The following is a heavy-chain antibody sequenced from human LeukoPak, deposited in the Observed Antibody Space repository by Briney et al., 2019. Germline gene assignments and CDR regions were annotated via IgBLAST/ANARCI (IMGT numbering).Heavy chain of an antibody. CDR2: ISGSGGST. J-gene: IGHJ4*02. V-gene: IGHV3-23*01. CDR3: ASFRSSIAAHDY. D-gene: IGHD6-6*01. Sequence: GGSLRLSRGASGFTFSSYAMSWVRQAPGKGPEWVSGISGSGGSTYYADSVEGRFTISRDNSKNTLYLQMNSLRAEDTAVYYCASFRSSIAAHDYWGQGTLVTVSS. CDR1: GFTFSSYA.